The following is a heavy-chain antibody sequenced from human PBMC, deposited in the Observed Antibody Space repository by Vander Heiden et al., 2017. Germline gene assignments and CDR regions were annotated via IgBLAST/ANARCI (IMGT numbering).Heavy chain of an antibody. CDR1: GGSISSYY. D-gene: IGHD6-13*01. V-gene: IGHV4-59*01. CDR3: ARVGSSWMYYFDY. J-gene: IGHJ4*02. CDR2: IYYSGST. Sequence: QVQLQESGPGLVKPSETLSLTCTVSGGSISSYYWSWIRQPPGKGLEWIGYIYYSGSTNYNPSLKSRVTISVDTSKNQFSLKLSSVTAADTAVYYCARVGSSWMYYFDYWGQGTLVTVSS.